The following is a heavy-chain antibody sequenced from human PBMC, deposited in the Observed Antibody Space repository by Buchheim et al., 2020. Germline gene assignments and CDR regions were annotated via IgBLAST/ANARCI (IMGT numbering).Heavy chain of an antibody. CDR3: ARIGPKLELRRRNFDY. CDR1: GGSFSGYY. Sequence: QVQLQQWGAGLLKPSETLSLTCAVYGGSFSGYYWSWIRQPPGKGLEWIGEINHSGSTNYNTSLKSRVTISVDTSKNQFSLKLSSVTAADTAVYYCARIGPKLELRRRNFDYWGQGTL. CDR2: INHSGST. J-gene: IGHJ4*02. V-gene: IGHV4-34*01. D-gene: IGHD1-7*01.